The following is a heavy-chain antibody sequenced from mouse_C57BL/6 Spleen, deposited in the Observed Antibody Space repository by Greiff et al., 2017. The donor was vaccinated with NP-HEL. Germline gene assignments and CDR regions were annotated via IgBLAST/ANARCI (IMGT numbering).Heavy chain of an antibody. J-gene: IGHJ1*03. D-gene: IGHD2-4*01. CDR2: IYWDDDK. Sequence: QVTLKESGPGILQSSQTLSLTCSFSGFSLSTPGMGVSWIRQPSGKGLEWLAHIYWDDDKRYNPSLKSRLTISKDTSRNQVFLKITSVDTADTATYYCARSPPRYDYDGWYFDVWGTGTTVTVSS. V-gene: IGHV8-12*01. CDR1: GFSLSTPGMG. CDR3: ARSPPRYDYDGWYFDV.